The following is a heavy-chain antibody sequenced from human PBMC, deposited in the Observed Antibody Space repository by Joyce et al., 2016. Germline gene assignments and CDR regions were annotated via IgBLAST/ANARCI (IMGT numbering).Heavy chain of an antibody. J-gene: IGHJ4*02. CDR1: DYIFTAHL. Sequence: GAEVKKPGASLTVSCQASDYIFTAHLIHWVRQAPGQGLEWMGWINPYSGATDYAPNFQGRVTMTRDLSIDTAYMELSKVRSDDTAVYYCARGGVVRGPPFHYWGQGTLVTVSS. CDR3: ARGGVVRGPPFHY. CDR2: INPYSGAT. D-gene: IGHD2-8*01. V-gene: IGHV1-2*02.